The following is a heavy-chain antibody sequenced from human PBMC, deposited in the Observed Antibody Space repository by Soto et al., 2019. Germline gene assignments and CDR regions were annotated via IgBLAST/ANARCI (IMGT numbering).Heavy chain of an antibody. CDR1: GYTFTNYD. Sequence: QVHLVQSGAEVKKPGASVKVSCKASGYTFTNYDINWVRQAPGQGLEWMGWISTYTGNTNYAQQLQGRVTMTTDTSPSTAYMELRSLRSDDTAVYYCARGYYYGSGRPTPGGMDVWGQGTTVTVSS. V-gene: IGHV1-18*01. CDR3: ARGYYYGSGRPTPGGMDV. CDR2: ISTYTGNT. J-gene: IGHJ6*02. D-gene: IGHD3-10*01.